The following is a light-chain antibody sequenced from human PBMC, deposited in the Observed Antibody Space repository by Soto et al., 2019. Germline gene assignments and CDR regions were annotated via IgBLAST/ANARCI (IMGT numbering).Light chain of an antibody. V-gene: IGLV2-8*01. CDR2: EVT. J-gene: IGLJ2*01. CDR1: GTDIGAYTY. Sequence: QSVLTQPPSASGSPGQSVTISCTGTGTDIGAYTYVSWYQHHPGTAPKLIIYEVTKRPSGVPDRFSGSKSGNTASLTVSGLQTEDEADYYCSSYAGSYNLLFGGGTQLTVL. CDR3: SSYAGSYNLL.